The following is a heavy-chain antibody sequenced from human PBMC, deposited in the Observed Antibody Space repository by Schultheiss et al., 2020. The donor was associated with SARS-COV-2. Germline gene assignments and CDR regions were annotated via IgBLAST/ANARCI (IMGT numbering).Heavy chain of an antibody. CDR2: ISGSGGST. Sequence: GESLKISCAASGFTFSSYAMSWVRQAPGKGLEWVSAISGSGGSTYYADSVKGRFTISRDNSKNTLYLQMNSLRAEDTAVYYCARDAFYDFWSGYQTTGFDPWGQGTLVTVSS. D-gene: IGHD3-3*01. CDR1: GFTFSSYA. CDR3: ARDAFYDFWSGYQTTGFDP. V-gene: IGHV3-23*01. J-gene: IGHJ5*02.